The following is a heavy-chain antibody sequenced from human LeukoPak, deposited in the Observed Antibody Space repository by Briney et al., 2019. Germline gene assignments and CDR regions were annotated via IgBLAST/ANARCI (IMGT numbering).Heavy chain of an antibody. Sequence: KPSETLSLTCAVYGGSFSGYYWSWIRQPPGKGLEWIGEINHSGSTNYNPSLKSRVTISVDTSKNQFSLKLSSVTAADTAVYYCARGLRNYYDSSGYTPPFDYWGQGTLVTVSS. D-gene: IGHD3-22*01. V-gene: IGHV4-34*01. CDR2: INHSGST. CDR1: GGSFSGYY. J-gene: IGHJ4*02. CDR3: ARGLRNYYDSSGYTPPFDY.